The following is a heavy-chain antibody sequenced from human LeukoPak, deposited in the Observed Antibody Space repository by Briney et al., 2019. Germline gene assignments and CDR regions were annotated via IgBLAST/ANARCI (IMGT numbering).Heavy chain of an antibody. J-gene: IGHJ4*02. Sequence: SETLSLTCTVSGGSISSYYWSWIRQPPGKGLEWIGYIYYSGSTKYNPSLKSRVAISVDTSKNQFPLKLSSVTAADTAVYYCARRYCSGGSCYYFYFDYWGQGTPVTVSS. CDR1: GGSISSYY. V-gene: IGHV4-59*01. D-gene: IGHD2-15*01. CDR3: ARRYCSGGSCYYFYFDY. CDR2: IYYSGST.